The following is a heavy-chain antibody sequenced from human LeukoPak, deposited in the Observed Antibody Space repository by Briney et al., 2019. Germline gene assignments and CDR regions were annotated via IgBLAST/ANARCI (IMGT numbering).Heavy chain of an antibody. V-gene: IGHV3-21*01. D-gene: IGHD6-13*01. J-gene: IGHJ4*02. Sequence: GGSLRLSCAGYGFNFSSYSMSWVRQAPWKGLEFVSSISSSSSFIYYADSVKGRFTISRDNAKKSLSLQMNSLRADDTAVYYCARGYSSSWYLDWGQGTLVTVSS. CDR3: ARGYSSSWYLD. CDR1: GFNFSSYS. CDR2: ISSSSSFI.